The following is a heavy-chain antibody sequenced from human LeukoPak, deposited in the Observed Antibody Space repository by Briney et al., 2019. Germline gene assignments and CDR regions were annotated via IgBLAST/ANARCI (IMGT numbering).Heavy chain of an antibody. CDR3: ASTSPMVRGVTPPDY. D-gene: IGHD3-10*01. Sequence: ASVKVSCKASGYTFTSYYMHWVRQAPGQGLEWMGIINPSGGSTSYAQKFQGRVTMTRDMSTSTVYMELSSLRSEDTAVYYCASTSPMVRGVTPPDYWGQGTLVTVSS. CDR2: INPSGGST. V-gene: IGHV1-46*01. CDR1: GYTFTSYY. J-gene: IGHJ4*02.